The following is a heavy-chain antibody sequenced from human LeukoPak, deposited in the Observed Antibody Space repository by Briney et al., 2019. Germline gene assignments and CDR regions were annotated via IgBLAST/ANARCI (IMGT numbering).Heavy chain of an antibody. V-gene: IGHV3-30*18. Sequence: PGGSLRLSCAASGFSFSSYAMHWVRQAPGKGLEWLTVISYDGNTIYYADSVKGRFTISRDNSKNTLYLQMNSLRIEDTAVYYCAKDLSVVGAHDSFDVWGQGTMVTVSS. CDR1: GFSFSSYA. CDR2: ISYDGNTI. J-gene: IGHJ3*01. D-gene: IGHD1-26*01. CDR3: AKDLSVVGAHDSFDV.